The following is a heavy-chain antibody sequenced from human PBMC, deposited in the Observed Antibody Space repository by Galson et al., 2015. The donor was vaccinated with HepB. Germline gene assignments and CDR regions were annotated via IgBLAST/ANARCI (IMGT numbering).Heavy chain of an antibody. D-gene: IGHD3-10*01. J-gene: IGHJ4*02. V-gene: IGHV1-8*01. CDR1: GYTFTSYD. CDR2: MNPNSGNT. Sequence: SVKVSCKASGYTFTSYDINWVRQATGQGLEWMGWMNPNSGNTGYAQKFQGRVTMTRNTSISTAYMELSSLRSEDTAVYYCARSITMVRGAPDYWGQGTLVTVSS. CDR3: ARSITMVRGAPDY.